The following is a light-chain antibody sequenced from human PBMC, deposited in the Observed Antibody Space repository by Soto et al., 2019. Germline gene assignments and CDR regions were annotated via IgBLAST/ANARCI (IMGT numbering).Light chain of an antibody. CDR1: RSNIGSNT. CDR2: SNH. Sequence: QSVLTQPPSASGTPGQRVTISCSGSRSNIGSNTVNWYQQFPGTAPKLLIYSNHQRPSGVPDRFSGSKSGTSASLAISGLQSEDEADYYCAAWDDSLNGVVFGGGTKLTVL. V-gene: IGLV1-44*01. CDR3: AAWDDSLNGVV. J-gene: IGLJ2*01.